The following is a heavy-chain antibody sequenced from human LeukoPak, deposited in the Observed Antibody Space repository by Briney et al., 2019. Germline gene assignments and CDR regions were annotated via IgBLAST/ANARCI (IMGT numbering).Heavy chain of an antibody. D-gene: IGHD3-22*01. CDR2: ISGSGGST. J-gene: IGHJ4*02. CDR3: ARDSSNYYDSSGYYPDY. V-gene: IGHV3-23*01. Sequence: GGSLRLSCAASGFTFSGYVMTWVRQPPGKGLQWVADISGSGGSTYYADSVKGRFSISRDNAKNSLYLQMNSLRAEDTAVYYCARDSSNYYDSSGYYPDYWGQGTLVTVSS. CDR1: GFTFSGYV.